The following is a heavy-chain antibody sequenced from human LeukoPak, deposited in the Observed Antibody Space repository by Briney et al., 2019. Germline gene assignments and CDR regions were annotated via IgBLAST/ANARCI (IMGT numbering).Heavy chain of an antibody. Sequence: SETLSLTCTVSGGSISSSSYYWGWIRQPPGKGLEWIGSIYYSGSTYYNPSLKSRVTISVDTSKNQFSLKLSSVTAADTAVYYCARHLSSGWYNPYYGMDVWGQGTTVTVPS. J-gene: IGHJ6*02. D-gene: IGHD6-19*01. CDR2: IYYSGST. CDR3: ARHLSSGWYNPYYGMDV. V-gene: IGHV4-39*01. CDR1: GGSISSSSYY.